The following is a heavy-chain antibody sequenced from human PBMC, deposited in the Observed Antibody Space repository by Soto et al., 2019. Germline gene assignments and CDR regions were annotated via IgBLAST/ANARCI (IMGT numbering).Heavy chain of an antibody. J-gene: IGHJ4*02. V-gene: IGHV4-30-4*01. CDR1: GGSINNNGYF. Sequence: SETLSLTCTVSGGSINNNGYFWSWIRQPPGSGLEWIGHIFNSGSTYSNPSLKSRLTISVDTSKNQFSLKLSSVTAADTAVYYCSKGPSGDKVDYWGQGTLVTVSS. D-gene: IGHD3-10*01. CDR3: SKGPSGDKVDY. CDR2: IFNSGST.